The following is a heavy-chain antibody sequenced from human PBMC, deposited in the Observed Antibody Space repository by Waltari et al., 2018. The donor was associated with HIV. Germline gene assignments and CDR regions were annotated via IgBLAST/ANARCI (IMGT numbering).Heavy chain of an antibody. Sequence: VQLVESGGDVVQPGGSLRLSCAVSGFTFSSYGMHWVRQAAGKGLEWMSFITYDGSNKYYADSVKGRFTISRDSSKNTLYLQMNGLRSEDTAVYYCAKDGYTPTYFDYWGQGTLVTVSS. CDR2: ITYDGSNK. J-gene: IGHJ4*02. CDR3: AKDGYTPTYFDY. V-gene: IGHV3-30*02. CDR1: GFTFSSYG. D-gene: IGHD1-1*01.